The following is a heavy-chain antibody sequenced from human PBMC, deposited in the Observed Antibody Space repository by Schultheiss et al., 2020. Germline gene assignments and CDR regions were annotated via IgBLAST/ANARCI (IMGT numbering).Heavy chain of an antibody. D-gene: IGHD3-22*01. CDR3: ARGPHYYDSSGYYRDSHYYFDY. V-gene: IGHV3-33*08. CDR2: IWYDGSNK. CDR1: RFTFDDYA. J-gene: IGHJ4*02. Sequence: GGSLRLSCAASRFTFDDYAMHWVRQAPGKGLEWVAVIWYDGSNKYYADSVKGRFTISRDNSKNTLYLQMNSLRAEDTAVYYCARGPHYYDSSGYYRDSHYYFDYWGQGTLVTFSS.